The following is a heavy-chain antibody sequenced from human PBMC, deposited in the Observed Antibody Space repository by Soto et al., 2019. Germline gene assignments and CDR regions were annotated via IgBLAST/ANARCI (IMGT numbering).Heavy chain of an antibody. CDR1: GFTFDTYT. D-gene: IGHD2-15*01. CDR2: ISRSSGAI. CDR3: ARDQWYAFDI. V-gene: IGHV3-48*01. J-gene: IGHJ3*02. Sequence: GGSLRLSCAASGFTFDTYTMNWVRQAPGKGLEWVSYISRSSGAIYYADSVKGRFTMSRDNAKNSLYLQMNSLRVEDTAVYYCARDQWYAFDIWGQGTTVTVSS.